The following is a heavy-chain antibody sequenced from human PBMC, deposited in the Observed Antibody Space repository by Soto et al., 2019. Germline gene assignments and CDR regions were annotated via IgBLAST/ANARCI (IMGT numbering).Heavy chain of an antibody. CDR1: GDSISSDY. J-gene: IGHJ4*02. V-gene: IGHV4-59*01. D-gene: IGHD3-22*01. Sequence: QVQLQESGPGLVKPSETLSLTCAVSGDSISSDYCNWIRQPPGQGLESVGYLYYGRSANYNPSLKSGVTLSVDTPTNQGSLTLSSMTAADTAVYCCALRSMAVVPECWGQGTLVTVSS. CDR2: LYYGRSA. CDR3: ALRSMAVVPEC.